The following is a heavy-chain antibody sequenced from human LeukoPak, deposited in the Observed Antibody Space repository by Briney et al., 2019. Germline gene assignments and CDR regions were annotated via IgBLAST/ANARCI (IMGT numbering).Heavy chain of an antibody. Sequence: GGSLRLSCAASGFTFASYGMQWVRQAPGKGLEWVAVIWYDGSNKYYADSVKGRFTISRDNSKNTLYLQMNSLRAEDTAVYYCAREAYSSGWSYYFDYWGQGTLVTVSS. V-gene: IGHV3-33*08. D-gene: IGHD6-19*01. CDR1: GFTFASYG. CDR2: IWYDGSNK. J-gene: IGHJ4*02. CDR3: AREAYSSGWSYYFDY.